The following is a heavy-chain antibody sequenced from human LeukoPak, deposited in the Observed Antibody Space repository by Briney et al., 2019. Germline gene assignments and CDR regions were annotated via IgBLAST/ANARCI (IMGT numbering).Heavy chain of an antibody. CDR3: ARHQCSGGSCYSDFDY. J-gene: IGHJ4*02. CDR2: IYPSASDT. CDR1: GYSFTSFW. Sequence: GESLKISCKGSGYSFTSFWIGWVRQMPGKGLEWMGIIYPSASDTRYSPSFHGQVTISADKSISTAYLQWNSLKASDTAMYYCARHQCSGGSCYSDFDYWGQGTLVTVSS. D-gene: IGHD2-15*01. V-gene: IGHV5-51*01.